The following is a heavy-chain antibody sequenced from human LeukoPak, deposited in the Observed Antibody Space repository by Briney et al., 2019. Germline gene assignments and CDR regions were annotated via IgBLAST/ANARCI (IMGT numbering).Heavy chain of an antibody. Sequence: GGSLRLSCAASGFTFTSYGLHWVRQAPGQELEWVTVIWYDGSNKYYADSVKGRFTISRDDSKNTLYLQMNSLRAEDTAVYYCARDNSWYFDLWGRGTLVTVSS. CDR2: IWYDGSNK. CDR3: ARDNSWYFDL. V-gene: IGHV3-33*01. CDR1: GFTFTSYG. J-gene: IGHJ2*01.